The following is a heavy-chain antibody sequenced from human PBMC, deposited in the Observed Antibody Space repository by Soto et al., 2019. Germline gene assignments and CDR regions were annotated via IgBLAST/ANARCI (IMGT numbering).Heavy chain of an antibody. J-gene: IGHJ4*02. CDR2: MNPNSGNT. CDR1: GYTFTSCD. Sequence: QVQLVQSGAEVKKPGASVKVSCKASGYTFTSCDINWVRQATGQGLEWMGWMNPNSGNTGFAQKFQGRVTMTSDTSITTAYMELSSLAFEDTAVYYCARALAPAGTNYSFDSWGQGALVTVSS. CDR3: ARALAPAGTNYSFDS. V-gene: IGHV1-8*01. D-gene: IGHD6-13*01.